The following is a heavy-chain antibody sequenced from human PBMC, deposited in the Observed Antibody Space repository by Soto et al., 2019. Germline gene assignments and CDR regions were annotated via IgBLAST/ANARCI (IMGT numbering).Heavy chain of an antibody. Sequence: SETLSLTCAVSGDSISRSYWWSWVRQLPRKELEWIGEIHHSRSTIYNPSLQSRVTLSVDQSKNEFSLQMSSVTDADTAVYYCTRKFGHLLVDPFDTWGQGKMVT. CDR1: GDSISRSYW. D-gene: IGHD3-10*01. V-gene: IGHV4-4*02. J-gene: IGHJ3*02. CDR2: IHHSRST. CDR3: TRKFGHLLVDPFDT.